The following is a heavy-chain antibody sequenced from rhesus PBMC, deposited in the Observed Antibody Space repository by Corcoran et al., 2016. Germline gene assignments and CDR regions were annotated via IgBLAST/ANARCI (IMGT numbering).Heavy chain of an antibody. CDR2: NSGNSASN. CDR3: ARNIVGTLYFDY. J-gene: IGHJ4*01. Sequence: QVQLQQWGEGLVKPSETLSLTCAVYGGSISGYYYWSWIRQPPGKELEWIGYNSGNSASNNYNPSPKMRVTISKDTSKTQFALKLSSVTAADTAVYYCARNIVGTLYFDYCGQGVLVTVSS. D-gene: IGHD5-24*01. CDR1: GGSISGYYY. V-gene: IGHV4-73*01.